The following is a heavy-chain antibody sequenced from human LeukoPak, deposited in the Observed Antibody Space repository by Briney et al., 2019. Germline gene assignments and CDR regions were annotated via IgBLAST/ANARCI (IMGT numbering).Heavy chain of an antibody. D-gene: IGHD5-18*01. CDR2: ISSSSSYI. CDR3: ARFGRGYSYGDAFDI. Sequence: GGSLRLSCAASGFTFSSYSMNWVRQAPGKGLEWVSSISSSSSYIYYADSVKGRFTISRDNAKNSLYLQMNSLRAEDTAVYYCARFGRGYSYGDAFDIWGQGTMVTVFS. CDR1: GFTFSSYS. V-gene: IGHV3-21*04. J-gene: IGHJ3*02.